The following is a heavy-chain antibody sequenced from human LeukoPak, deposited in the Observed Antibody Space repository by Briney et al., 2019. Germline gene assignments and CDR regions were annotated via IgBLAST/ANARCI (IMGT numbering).Heavy chain of an antibody. CDR2: IGYSGSPI. CDR3: AREYDSRARFDS. J-gene: IGHJ4*02. D-gene: IGHD4-11*01. V-gene: IGHV3-48*01. CDR1: GDSFISHT. Sequence: PGGSLSLSCAGSGDSFISHTMIWVRQAPGKGLEWISYIGYSGSPIYYADSVKGRFGISRDDAKTSLYLHMNSLRAEDTAFYYCAREYDSRARFDSWGQGILVTVSS.